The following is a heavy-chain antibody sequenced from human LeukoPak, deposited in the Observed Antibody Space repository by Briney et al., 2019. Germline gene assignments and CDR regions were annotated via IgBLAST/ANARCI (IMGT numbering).Heavy chain of an antibody. V-gene: IGHV3-13*01. CDR3: ARESGGSGTLPYDF. Sequence: GGSLRLSCAASGFTLSSYEMHWVPQPSGKGLEWVSAVGVGHDTFYGGSVKGRFTISRDNARNSVYLQMHSLRAGDTGVYYCARESGGSGTLPYDFWGHGTMVTVSS. D-gene: IGHD3-10*01. J-gene: IGHJ3*01. CDR2: VGVGHDT. CDR1: GFTLSSYE.